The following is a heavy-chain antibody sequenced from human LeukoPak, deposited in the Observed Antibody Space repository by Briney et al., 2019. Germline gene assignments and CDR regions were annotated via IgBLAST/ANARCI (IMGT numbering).Heavy chain of an antibody. Sequence: SSETLSLTCTVSGDSINSLDLWSWVRQAPGKGLEWVSVIYSGGSTYYADSVKGRFTISRDNSKNTLYLQMNSLRAEDTAVYYCTTMGLPYYFDYWGQGTLVTVSS. CDR1: GDSINSLD. CDR2: IYSGGST. D-gene: IGHD3-10*01. V-gene: IGHV3-53*01. J-gene: IGHJ4*02. CDR3: TTMGLPYYFDY.